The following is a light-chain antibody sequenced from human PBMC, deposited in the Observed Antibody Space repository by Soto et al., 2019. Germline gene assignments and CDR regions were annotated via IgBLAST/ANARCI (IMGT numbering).Light chain of an antibody. Sequence: ERVMTPSPATVPFSPVEMSSLSFRARQSVSSYLSWYQQKPGQAPRILIYDASNRATGIPARFSGGGSGTDFTLTIRRLDPEDFAVYYCQQCGSSPWKCGHGPKVDLK. V-gene: IGKV3-20*01. CDR3: QQCGSSPWK. J-gene: IGKJ1*01. CDR2: DAS. CDR1: QSVSSY.